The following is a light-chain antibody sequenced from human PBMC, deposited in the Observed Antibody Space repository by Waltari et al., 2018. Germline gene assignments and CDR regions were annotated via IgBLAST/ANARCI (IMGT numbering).Light chain of an antibody. Sequence: EIVLTQSPGTLSLSLGERATLSCRASQSVSRPLPWYQQKPVQAPRLLIYGAYTRATGSPDRFSGSSSGTDFSLTISGLEPDDFAVYYCQHYLRLPVTFGQGTTVEI. CDR2: GAY. V-gene: IGKV3-20*01. CDR3: QHYLRLPVT. J-gene: IGKJ1*01. CDR1: QSVSRP.